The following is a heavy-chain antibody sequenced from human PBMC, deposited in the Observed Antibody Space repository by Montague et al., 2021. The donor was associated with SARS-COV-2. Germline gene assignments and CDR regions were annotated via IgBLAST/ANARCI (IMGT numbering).Heavy chain of an antibody. CDR1: GGSISSSSYY. J-gene: IGHJ4*02. CDR3: ARQRRGGLVSTPRFFDY. V-gene: IGHV4-39*01. D-gene: IGHD6-19*01. Sequence: SETLSLTCTVSGGSISSSSYYWGWIRQPPGKGLEWIGSIYYSGSTYYNPSLKSRVTISVDTSKNRFSLKLSSVTAADTAVYYCARQRRGGLVSTPRFFDYWGQGTLVTVSS. CDR2: IYYSGST.